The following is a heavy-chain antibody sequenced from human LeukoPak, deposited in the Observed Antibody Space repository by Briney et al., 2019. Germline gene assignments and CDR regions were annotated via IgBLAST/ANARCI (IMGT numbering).Heavy chain of an antibody. CDR3: ARLSGSYSWDYYGMDV. V-gene: IGHV3-53*05. J-gene: IGHJ6*02. Sequence: GGSLRLSCAASGFTVSSNYMSWVRQAPGKGLEWVSVIYSGGSTYYADSVKGRFTISRDNSKNTLYLQMNSLRSEDTAVYYCARLSGSYSWDYYGMDVWGQGTTVTVSS. CDR2: IYSGGST. D-gene: IGHD1-26*01. CDR1: GFTVSSNY.